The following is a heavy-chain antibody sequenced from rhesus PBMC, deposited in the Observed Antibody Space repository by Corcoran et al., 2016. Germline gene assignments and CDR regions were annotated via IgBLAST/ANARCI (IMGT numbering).Heavy chain of an antibody. CDR2: IEDNTAGT. J-gene: IGHJ5-1*01. CDR3: ASLFSLYYNRLDV. Sequence: QLQLQESGPGLVKPSETLSLTCAVSCGSIIGYYWTWIRPPPWMGLEWIGNIEDNTAGTNNNPSLRSRLTISKDTSKNQFSLKLSSVTAADTAVYYCASLFSLYYNRLDVWGPGVLVTVSS. D-gene: IGHD2-2*01. CDR1: CGSIIGYY. V-gene: IGHV4-81*01.